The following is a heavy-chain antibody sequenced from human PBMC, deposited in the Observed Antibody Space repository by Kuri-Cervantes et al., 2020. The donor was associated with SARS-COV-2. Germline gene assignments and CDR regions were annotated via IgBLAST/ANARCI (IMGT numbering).Heavy chain of an antibody. J-gene: IGHJ4*02. CDR1: GFTFSSYA. V-gene: IGHV3-30-3*01. CDR2: ISYDGSNK. D-gene: IGHD3-22*01. CDR3: ARDGYDSSGYYPDY. Sequence: GESLKISCAASGFTFSSYAMHWVRQAPGKGLEWVAVISYDGSNKYYADSVKGRFTISRDNSKNTLYLQMNSLRAEDTAVYYCARDGYDSSGYYPDYWGQGTLVTVSS.